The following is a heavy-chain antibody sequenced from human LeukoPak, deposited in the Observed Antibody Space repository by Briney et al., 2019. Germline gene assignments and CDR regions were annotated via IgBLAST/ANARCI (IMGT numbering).Heavy chain of an antibody. D-gene: IGHD3-10*01. CDR3: ARLPRTRVRLADWAFDI. CDR2: IKEDGSEK. CDR1: GFTFSSYA. Sequence: PGGSLRLSCAASGFTFSSYAMSWVRQAPGKGLEWVASIKEDGSEKYYVDSVKGRFTISRDNAKNSLYLQMNSLRAEDTAVYYCARLPRTRVRLADWAFDIWGQGTMVTVSS. V-gene: IGHV3-7*01. J-gene: IGHJ3*02.